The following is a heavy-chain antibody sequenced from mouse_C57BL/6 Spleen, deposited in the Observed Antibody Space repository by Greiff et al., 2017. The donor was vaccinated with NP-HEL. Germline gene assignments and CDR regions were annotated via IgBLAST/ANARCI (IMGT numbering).Heavy chain of an antibody. CDR2: INPYNGDT. Sequence: EVQRVESGPELVKPGDSVKISCKASGYSFTGYFMNWVMQSHGKSLEWIGRINPYNGDTFYNQKFKGKATLTVDKSSSTAHMELRSLTSEDSAVYYCAREGYYGSSYYFDYWGQGTTLTVSS. CDR1: GYSFTGYF. V-gene: IGHV1-20*01. J-gene: IGHJ2*01. D-gene: IGHD1-1*01. CDR3: AREGYYGSSYYFDY.